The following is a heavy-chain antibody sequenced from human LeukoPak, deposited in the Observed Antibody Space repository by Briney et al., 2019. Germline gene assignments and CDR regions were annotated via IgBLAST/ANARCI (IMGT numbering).Heavy chain of an antibody. CDR3: ARDLPTGTYRAYFDN. CDR1: GFTFSSYA. D-gene: IGHD1-26*01. Sequence: PGGSLRLSCAASGFTFSSYAMSWVRQAPGKGLEWVSYISGSSSTIYYADSVKGRFTISRDNAENSLYLQMNSLRAEDTAVYYCARDLPTGTYRAYFDNWGQGTLVTVSS. J-gene: IGHJ4*02. CDR2: ISGSSSTI. V-gene: IGHV3-48*04.